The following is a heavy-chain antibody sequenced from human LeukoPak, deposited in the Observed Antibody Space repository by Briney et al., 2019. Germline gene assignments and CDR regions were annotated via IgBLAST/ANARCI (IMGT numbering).Heavy chain of an antibody. CDR2: ISSSSSYI. Sequence: GGSLRLSCAASGFTFSSYSMNWVRQAPGKGLEWVSSISSSSSYIYYADSVKGRFTISRDSAKNSLYLQMNSLRAEDTAVYYCARDEDNAFDIWGQGTMVTVSS. CDR1: GFTFSSYS. J-gene: IGHJ3*02. CDR3: ARDEDNAFDI. V-gene: IGHV3-21*01.